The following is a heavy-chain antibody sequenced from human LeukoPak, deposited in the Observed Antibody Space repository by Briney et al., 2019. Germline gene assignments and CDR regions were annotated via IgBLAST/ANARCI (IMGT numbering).Heavy chain of an antibody. D-gene: IGHD3-10*01. CDR3: ASTPATYYYGSGSYPRRNWFGP. CDR2: INHSGST. Sequence: SETLSLTCAVYGGSFSGYYWSWIRQPPGKGLEWIGEINHSGSTNYNPSLKSRVTISVDTSKNQFSLKLGSVTAADTAVYYCASTPATYYYGSGSYPRRNWFGPWGQGTLVTVSS. CDR1: GGSFSGYY. J-gene: IGHJ5*02. V-gene: IGHV4-34*01.